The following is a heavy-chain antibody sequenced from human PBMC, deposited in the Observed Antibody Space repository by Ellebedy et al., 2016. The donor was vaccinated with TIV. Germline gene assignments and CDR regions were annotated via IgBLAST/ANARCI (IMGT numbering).Heavy chain of an antibody. Sequence: AASVKVSCKASGGTFSRYGISWARQVPGQGLEWMGGTIPIFGAPNYAQKFQGRVTITAAQSVNTAYLDMTSLRSDDTAVYYCARYDHYGSDYYFDSWGQGTLVTVSS. CDR2: TIPIFGAP. CDR3: ARYDHYGSDYYFDS. J-gene: IGHJ4*02. V-gene: IGHV1-69*13. D-gene: IGHD3-10*01. CDR1: GGTFSRYG.